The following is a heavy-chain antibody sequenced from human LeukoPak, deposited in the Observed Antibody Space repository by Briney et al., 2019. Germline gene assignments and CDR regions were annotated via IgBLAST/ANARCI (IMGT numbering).Heavy chain of an antibody. CDR2: ISRSGTPI. Sequence: GGSLRLSCAASGFTFNDYYMNWIRQAPGKGLEWVSYISRSGTPIYYADSVKSRFTISRDNARNSLHLQMNSLRAEDTAVYYCAREWAGGDSSAYPPFDYWGQGTLVTVSS. CDR3: AREWAGGDSSAYPPFDY. J-gene: IGHJ4*02. V-gene: IGHV3-11*04. D-gene: IGHD3-22*01. CDR1: GFTFNDYY.